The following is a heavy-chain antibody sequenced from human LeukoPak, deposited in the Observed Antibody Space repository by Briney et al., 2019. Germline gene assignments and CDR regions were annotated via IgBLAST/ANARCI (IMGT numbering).Heavy chain of an antibody. J-gene: IGHJ4*02. D-gene: IGHD5-12*01. V-gene: IGHV1-2*02. CDR1: GYTFTGYY. CDR3: ALNLVATINFDY. CDR2: INPNSGGT. Sequence: ASVKVSCKASGYTFTGYYMHWVRQAPGQGLEWMGWINPNSGGTNYAQKFQGRVTMTRDTSISTAYMELSRLRSDGTAVYYCALNLVATINFDYWGQGTLVTVSS.